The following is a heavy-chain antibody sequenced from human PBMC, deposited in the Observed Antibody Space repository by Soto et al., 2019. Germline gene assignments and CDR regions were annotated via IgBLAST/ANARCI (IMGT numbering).Heavy chain of an antibody. Sequence: ASVNVSCKVSGYTLTELSMHWVRQAPGKGLEWMGGFDPEDGETIYAQKFQGRVTMTEDTSTDTAYMELSSLRSEDTAVYYCATAGAYCSSTSCQQYNWFDPWGQGTLVTVSS. D-gene: IGHD2-2*01. CDR1: GYTLTELS. CDR2: FDPEDGET. CDR3: ATAGAYCSSTSCQQYNWFDP. J-gene: IGHJ5*02. V-gene: IGHV1-24*01.